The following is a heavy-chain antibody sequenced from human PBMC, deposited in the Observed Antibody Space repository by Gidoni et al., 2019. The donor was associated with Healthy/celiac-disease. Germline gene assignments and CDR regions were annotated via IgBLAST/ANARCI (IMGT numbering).Heavy chain of an antibody. Sequence: EVQLLESGGGLVQPGGSLSLPCAAPGFSFSSYAMSWVRQAPGKGLGWVSAISGSGGSTYNADSVKGRFTISRDNSKNTLYLQMNSLRAEDTAGYYCAKDLVAAAAEGAFDIWGQGTMVTVFS. CDR3: AKDLVAAAAEGAFDI. CDR2: ISGSGGST. CDR1: GFSFSSYA. J-gene: IGHJ3*02. D-gene: IGHD6-13*01. V-gene: IGHV3-23*01.